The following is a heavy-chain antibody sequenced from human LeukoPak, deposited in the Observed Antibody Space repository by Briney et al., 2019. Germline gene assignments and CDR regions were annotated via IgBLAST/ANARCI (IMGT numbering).Heavy chain of an antibody. D-gene: IGHD3-16*01. Sequence: VSGPTLVNPTQTLTLTCTFSGFSLSTSGMRVSWIRQPPGKALEWLARSDWDDDKFYSTSLKTRLTISKDTTKNQVVLTMTNMDPVDTATYYCARIFGGDYFDYWGQGTLVTVSS. CDR1: GFSLSTSGMR. V-gene: IGHV2-70*04. CDR3: ARIFGGDYFDY. CDR2: SDWDDDK. J-gene: IGHJ4*02.